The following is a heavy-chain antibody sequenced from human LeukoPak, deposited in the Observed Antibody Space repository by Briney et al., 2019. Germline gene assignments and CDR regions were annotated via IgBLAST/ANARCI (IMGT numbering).Heavy chain of an antibody. D-gene: IGHD4-11*01. CDR1: GGSISSYY. CDR3: ARGHTVKGPDYFDY. Sequence: SETLSLTCTVSGGSISSYYWSWIRQPAGKGLEWIGRIYTSGSTNYNPSLKSRVIMSVDTSKNQFSLKLSSVTAADTAVYYCARGHTVKGPDYFDYWGQGTLVTVSS. J-gene: IGHJ4*02. V-gene: IGHV4-4*07. CDR2: IYTSGST.